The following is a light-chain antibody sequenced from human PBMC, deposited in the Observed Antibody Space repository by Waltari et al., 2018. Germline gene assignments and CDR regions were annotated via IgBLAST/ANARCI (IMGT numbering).Light chain of an antibody. CDR3: QQDYNSVT. V-gene: IGKV3D-7*01. J-gene: IGKJ1*01. CDR1: QSINSGY. Sequence: EIVMTQSPATLSLSPGENATLSCRTSQSINSGYLSWYQQKPGQSPRLLLYGTSTRATGVAARISGSGSVTDFALTISSLQPEDFAVYYCQQDYNSVTFGPGTKVEI. CDR2: GTS.